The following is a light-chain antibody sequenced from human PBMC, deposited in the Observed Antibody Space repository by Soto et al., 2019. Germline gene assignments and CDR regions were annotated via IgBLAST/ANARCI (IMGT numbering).Light chain of an antibody. J-gene: IGLJ1*01. CDR1: SSNIGAGYD. Sequence: QSVLTQPPSVSGAPGQRVTISCSGSSSNIGAGYDVHWYQQVPGTAAKLLIYGNSNRPSGVPDPFSGSKSGNSASLAITGLQAEDEADYYCQSYDSSLRDYVFATGTKVTVL. CDR3: QSYDSSLRDYV. CDR2: GNS. V-gene: IGLV1-40*01.